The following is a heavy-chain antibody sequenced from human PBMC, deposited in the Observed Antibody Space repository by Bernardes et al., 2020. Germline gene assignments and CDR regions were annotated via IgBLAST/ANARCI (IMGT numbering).Heavy chain of an antibody. V-gene: IGHV4-39*01. D-gene: IGHD2-2*01. CDR2: INYSGRT. Sequence: TLSLICTVSGGSISGGSDYWAWIRQPPGTGLDWIGSINYSGRTYYNPSLKSRVTVSVDTPKNQFSLSLASVTAADTAIYYCARLTYCRGTSCFAYDHWGQGTLVTVSP. CDR1: GGSISGGSDY. CDR3: ARLTYCRGTSCFAYDH. J-gene: IGHJ4*02.